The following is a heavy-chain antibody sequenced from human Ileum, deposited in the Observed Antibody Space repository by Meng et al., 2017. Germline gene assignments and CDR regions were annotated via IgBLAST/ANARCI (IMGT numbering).Heavy chain of an antibody. J-gene: IGHJ4*02. D-gene: IGHD1-14*01. CDR3: AKAAAYNLDI. V-gene: IGHV4-4*02. Sequence: QFQLDASGLGLWKPSATLARTCAVSGVSISSAIWWGWVRQPPGKGLEWIGEIFQSGSTNYNPSLKSRVSISVDKSKNHLSLSLSSVTAADTAVYYCAKAAAYNLDIWGQGALVTVSS. CDR2: IFQSGST. CDR1: GVSISSAIW.